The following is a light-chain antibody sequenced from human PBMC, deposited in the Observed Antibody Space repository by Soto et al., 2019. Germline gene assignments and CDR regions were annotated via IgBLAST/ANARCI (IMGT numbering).Light chain of an antibody. CDR2: GDN. CDR1: SSNIGAGYD. CDR3: QSWDTSLSGVI. Sequence: QSVLTQTPSVSGAPGQKITMSCTGSSSNIGAGYDVHWYQQVPGAAPRLLIYGDNSRPSGVPDRFSASKSGASASLAITGLQGEDEANDYCQSWDTSLSGVIFGAGTKLTVL. J-gene: IGLJ2*01. V-gene: IGLV1-40*01.